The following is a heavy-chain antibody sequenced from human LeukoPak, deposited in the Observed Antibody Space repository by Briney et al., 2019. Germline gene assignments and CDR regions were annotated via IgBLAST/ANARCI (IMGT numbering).Heavy chain of an antibody. CDR2: ISSSSSTI. J-gene: IGHJ4*02. CDR1: GFTFSSYS. Sequence: GGSLRLSCAASGFTFSSYSMNWVRQAPGKGLEWVSYISSSSSTIYYADSVKGRFTISRGNARNSPYLQMTSLRAEDTAVYYCAKENIRREPMVTAIVYDYWGQGTPVTVSS. V-gene: IGHV3-48*04. CDR3: AKENIRREPMVTAIVYDY. D-gene: IGHD2-21*02.